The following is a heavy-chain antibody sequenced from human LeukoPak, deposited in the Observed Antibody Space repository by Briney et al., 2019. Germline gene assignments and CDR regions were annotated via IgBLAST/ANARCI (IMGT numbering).Heavy chain of an antibody. J-gene: IGHJ4*02. V-gene: IGHV3-33*07. CDR1: GFSFSRHG. D-gene: IGHD3-22*01. CDR2: IWFDGTNK. CDR3: AREFNDSSGYNYLDS. Sequence: GGSLRLSCAASGFSFSRHGMYWVRQAPGKGLEWVAVIWFDGTNKYYADSVKGRFTVSRDNFKNTLNLQMNSLRAEDTAVYYCAREFNDSSGYNYLDSWGQGTLVTVSS.